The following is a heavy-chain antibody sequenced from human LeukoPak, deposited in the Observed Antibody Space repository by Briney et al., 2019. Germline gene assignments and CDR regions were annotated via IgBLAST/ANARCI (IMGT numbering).Heavy chain of an antibody. CDR1: GDSSSSYY. CDR2: IHTSGRT. Sequence: SETLSLTCTVSGDSSSSYYWTWIRQPPGKGLEWIGYIHTSGRTSYNPSLKSRVTMSLDTPKNQFSLRLTSVTAADTAVYYCVRPGQSSWWVYFTYWGQGTMVTVSS. D-gene: IGHD2-15*01. CDR3: VRPGQSSWWVYFTY. J-gene: IGHJ4*02. V-gene: IGHV4-4*09.